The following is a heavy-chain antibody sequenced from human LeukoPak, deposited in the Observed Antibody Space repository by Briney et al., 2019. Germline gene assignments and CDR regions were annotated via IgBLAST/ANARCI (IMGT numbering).Heavy chain of an antibody. D-gene: IGHD4-17*01. CDR1: GVSLSSGGYY. Sequence: PSETLSLTCTVSGVSLSSGGYYWSWIRQHPGKGLEWIGYIYYSGSTYYNPSLKSRVTISVDTSKNQFSLKLSSLAAADMALYSCARDLLEGAYGDYGMDVWGQGTTVTVSS. CDR2: IYYSGST. CDR3: ARDLLEGAYGDYGMDV. V-gene: IGHV4-31*03. J-gene: IGHJ6*02.